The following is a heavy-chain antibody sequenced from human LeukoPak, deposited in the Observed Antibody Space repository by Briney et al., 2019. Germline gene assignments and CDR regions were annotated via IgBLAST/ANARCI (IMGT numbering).Heavy chain of an antibody. V-gene: IGHV3-21*04. CDR3: ARDSLPPTYGMDV. J-gene: IGHJ6*02. CDR2: ISSSSSYI. CDR1: GFTFSSYS. Sequence: GGSLRLSCAASGFTFSSYSMNWVRQAPGKGLEWVSSISSSSSYIYYADSVKGRFTISRENAKNSLYLQMNSLRAEDTAVYYCARDSLPPTYGMDVWGQGTTVTVSS.